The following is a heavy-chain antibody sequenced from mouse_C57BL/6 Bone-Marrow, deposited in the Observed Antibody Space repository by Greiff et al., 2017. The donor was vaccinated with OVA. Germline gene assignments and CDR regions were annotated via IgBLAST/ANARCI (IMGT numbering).Heavy chain of an antibody. J-gene: IGHJ4*01. D-gene: IGHD2-5*01. CDR3: ARERYSNKYYAMDY. Sequence: QVQLQQPGAELVKPGASVKMSCKASGYTFTSYWITWVKQRPGQGLEWIGDIYPGSGSTNYNEKFKSKATLTVDTSSSTAYMQLSSLTSEDSAVYYCARERYSNKYYAMDYWGQGTSVTVSS. CDR1: GYTFTSYW. CDR2: IYPGSGST. V-gene: IGHV1-55*01.